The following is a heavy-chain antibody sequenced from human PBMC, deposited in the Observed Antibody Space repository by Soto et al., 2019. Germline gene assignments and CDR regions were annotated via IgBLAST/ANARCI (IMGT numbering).Heavy chain of an antibody. J-gene: IGHJ3*02. CDR2: ISYDGSNK. D-gene: IGHD3-3*01. CDR1: GFTFSSYG. V-gene: IGHV3-30*18. CDR3: ANSAEWTYDAFDI. Sequence: QAGGSLRLSCAASGFTFSSYGMHWVRQAPGKGLEWVAVISYDGSNKYYADSVKGRFTISRDNSKNTLYLQMNSLRAEDTAVYYCANSAEWTYDAFDIWGQGTMVTVSS.